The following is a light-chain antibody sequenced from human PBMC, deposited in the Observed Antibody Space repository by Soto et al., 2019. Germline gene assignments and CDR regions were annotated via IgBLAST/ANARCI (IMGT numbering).Light chain of an antibody. V-gene: IGLV2-23*01. Sequence: QSALTQPASVSGSPGQSITMSCAGASSDVGSYNLVSWYQQYPGKAPKLIIYEGNKRPSGVSNRFSGSGSGNTASLTISGLQAGDGADYYYCSYTGSSTSFAGGTKLTVL. CDR3: CSYTGSSTS. CDR2: EGN. CDR1: SSDVGSYNL. J-gene: IGLJ3*02.